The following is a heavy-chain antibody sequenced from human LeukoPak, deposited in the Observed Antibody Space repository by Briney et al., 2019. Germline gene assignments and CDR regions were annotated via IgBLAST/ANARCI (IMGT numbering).Heavy chain of an antibody. CDR1: GFTFDDYA. J-gene: IGHJ4*02. V-gene: IGHV3-23*01. CDR2: ISGSGGST. Sequence: GGSLRLSCAASGFTFDDYAMHWVRQTPGKGLEWVSAISGSGGSTYYADSVKGRFTISRDNSKNTLYLQMNSLRAEDTAVYYCAKDRCSGGSCYYFDYWGQGTLVTVSS. D-gene: IGHD2-15*01. CDR3: AKDRCSGGSCYYFDY.